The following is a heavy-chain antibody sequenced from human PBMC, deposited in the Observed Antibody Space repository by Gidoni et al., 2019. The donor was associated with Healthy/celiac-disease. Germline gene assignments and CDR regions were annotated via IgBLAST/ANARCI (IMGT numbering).Heavy chain of an antibody. CDR2: IKSKTDGGTT. Sequence: EVQLVESGGGLVKPGGSLRLSCAASGFPFSNAWMSWVRQAPGKGLEWVGRIKSKTDGGTTDYAAPVKGRFTISRDDSKNTLYLQMNSLKTEDTAVYYCTTDPIRGHPPYWGQGTLVTVSS. D-gene: IGHD3-10*01. CDR3: TTDPIRGHPPY. CDR1: GFPFSNAW. V-gene: IGHV3-15*01. J-gene: IGHJ4*02.